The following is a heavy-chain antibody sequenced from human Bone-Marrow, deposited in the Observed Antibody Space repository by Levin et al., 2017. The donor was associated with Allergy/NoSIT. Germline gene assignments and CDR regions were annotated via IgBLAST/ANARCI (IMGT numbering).Heavy chain of an antibody. V-gene: IGHV1-2*02. CDR2: INPNSGGT. D-gene: IGHD6-13*01. CDR1: GYTFTGYY. J-gene: IGHJ4*02. Sequence: ASVKVSCKASGYTFTGYYMHWVRQAPGQGLEWMGWINPNSGGTNYAQKFQGRVTMTRDTSISTAYMELSRLRSDDTTVYYCARVPRKTIAAASDYWGQGTLVTVSS. CDR3: ARVPRKTIAAASDY.